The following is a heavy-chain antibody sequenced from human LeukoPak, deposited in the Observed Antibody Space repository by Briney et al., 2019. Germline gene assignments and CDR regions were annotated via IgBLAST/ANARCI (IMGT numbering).Heavy chain of an antibody. CDR1: GFTVSSNY. CDR2: IYSGGST. V-gene: IGHV3-66*01. D-gene: IGHD6-25*01. J-gene: IGHJ5*02. CDR3: ARDISRGYNWFDP. Sequence: QPGGSLRLSCAASGFTVSSNYMSWVRQAPGKGLEWVSVIYSGGSTYYADSVKGRFTISRDNSKNTLYLQMNSLRAEDTAVYYCARDISRGYNWFDPWGQGALVTVSS.